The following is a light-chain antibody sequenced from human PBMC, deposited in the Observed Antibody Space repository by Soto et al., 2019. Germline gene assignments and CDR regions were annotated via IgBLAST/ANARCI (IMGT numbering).Light chain of an antibody. CDR1: QSVSSN. J-gene: IGKJ1*01. Sequence: EIVMTQSPATLSVSPGGRATLSCRASQSVSSNLAWYQQKPGQAPRLLIFGASNRATGIPARFSGSGSGTEFTLTISSLQSEDFAVYYCQQYNNWPTWTFGQGTKVDIK. V-gene: IGKV3-15*01. CDR3: QQYNNWPTWT. CDR2: GAS.